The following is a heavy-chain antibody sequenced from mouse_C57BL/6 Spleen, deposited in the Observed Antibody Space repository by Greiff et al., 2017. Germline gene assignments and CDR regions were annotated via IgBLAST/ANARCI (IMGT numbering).Heavy chain of an antibody. CDR2: INPNYGTT. CDR3: ARLTTLVGSFDY. CDR1: GYSFTDYN. V-gene: IGHV1-39*01. D-gene: IGHD1-1*01. J-gene: IGHJ2*01. Sequence: VQLQQPGPELVKPGASVKISCKASGYSFTDYNMNWVKQSNGKGLEWIGVINPNYGTTSYNQKFKGKATLTVDQSYSTAYMQLNSLTSEDSAVYYCARLTTLVGSFDYWGQGTTLTVSS.